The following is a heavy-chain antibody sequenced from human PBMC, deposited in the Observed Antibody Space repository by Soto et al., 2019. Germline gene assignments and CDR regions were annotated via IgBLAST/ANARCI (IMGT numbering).Heavy chain of an antibody. V-gene: IGHV3-74*01. Sequence: EVQLVESGGGLVQPGGSLRLSCAASGFTFSNYWIHWVRQAPGKGLVWVSRIKGDETTTNYADSVKGRFTISRDNAKNTVYLQMNGLRDEDTAVYYCARGAFGADYQDYWGQGTMLTVSS. CDR1: GFTFSNYW. J-gene: IGHJ4*02. CDR2: IKGDETTT. D-gene: IGHD3-3*01. CDR3: ARGAFGADYQDY.